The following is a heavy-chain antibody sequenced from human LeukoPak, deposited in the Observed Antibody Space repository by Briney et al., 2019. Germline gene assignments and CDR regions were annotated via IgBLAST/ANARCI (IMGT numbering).Heavy chain of an antibody. V-gene: IGHV1-8*01. Sequence: GASVKVSCKASGYTFTSYDINWVRQATGQGLEWMGWMNPNSGNTGYAQKFQGRVTMTRNTSISTAYMELSSLRSEDTAVYYCARDIGDGIHRYSSGWHPGGNYFDYWGQGTLVTVSS. D-gene: IGHD6-19*01. J-gene: IGHJ4*02. CDR2: MNPNSGNT. CDR1: GYTFTSYD. CDR3: ARDIGDGIHRYSSGWHPGGNYFDY.